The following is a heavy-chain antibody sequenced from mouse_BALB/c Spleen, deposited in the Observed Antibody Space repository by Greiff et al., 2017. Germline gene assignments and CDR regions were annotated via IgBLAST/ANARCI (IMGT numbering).Heavy chain of an antibody. V-gene: IGHV5-6-4*01. CDR3: TRDKFTTGEAWFAY. CDR2: ISSGGSYT. D-gene: IGHD1-1*01. J-gene: IGHJ3*01. Sequence: EVNLVESGGGLVKPGGSLKLSCAASGFTFSSYTMSWVRQTPEKRLEWVATISSGGSYTYYPDSVKGRFTISRDNAKNTLYLQMSSLKSEDTAMYYCTRDKFTTGEAWFAYWGQGTLVTVSA. CDR1: GFTFSSYT.